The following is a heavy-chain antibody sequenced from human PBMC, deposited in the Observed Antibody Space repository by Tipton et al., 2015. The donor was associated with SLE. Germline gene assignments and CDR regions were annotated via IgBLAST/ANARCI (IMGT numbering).Heavy chain of an antibody. J-gene: IGHJ4*02. V-gene: IGHV3-30*02. CDR1: GFTYSGYA. CDR2: IRADGSNK. D-gene: IGHD3-16*01. Sequence: SLRLSCAASGFTYSGYAMHLVRQAPGKGLEWVAFIRADGSNKDYADSVKGRFTISRDNSKNTLYLQMNRLRVEDTAVYYCAGGTGAYFDHWGQGTLVTVSS. CDR3: AGGTGAYFDH.